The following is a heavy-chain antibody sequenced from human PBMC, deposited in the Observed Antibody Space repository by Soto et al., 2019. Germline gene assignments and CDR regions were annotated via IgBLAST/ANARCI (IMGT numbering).Heavy chain of an antibody. J-gene: IGHJ6*02. D-gene: IGHD3-22*01. V-gene: IGHV4-39*07. Sequence: SETLSLTCTVSGGSISSSSYYWGWIRQPPGKGLEWIGSIYYSGSTYYNPSLKSRVTISVDTSKNQFSLKLSSVTAADTAVYYCARASPFYDSSGYYSPNYYGMDVWGQGTTVTVSS. CDR1: GGSISSSSYY. CDR3: ARASPFYDSSGYYSPNYYGMDV. CDR2: IYYSGST.